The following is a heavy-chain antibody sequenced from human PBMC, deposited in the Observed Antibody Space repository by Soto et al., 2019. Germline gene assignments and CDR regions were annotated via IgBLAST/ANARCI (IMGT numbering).Heavy chain of an antibody. D-gene: IGHD1-26*01. Sequence: PSETLSLTCTVSGGSVSCGSYSWSWMRQPPGKTLEWIGYIYHSGTTNYNPSLKSRVTISLDTSNNQFSLKLSSVTAADTAVYYCTRGGGSYYIAYSGQGTLVTVS. CDR1: GGSVSCGSYS. V-gene: IGHV4-61*01. J-gene: IGHJ4*02. CDR2: IYHSGTT. CDR3: TRGGGSYYIAY.